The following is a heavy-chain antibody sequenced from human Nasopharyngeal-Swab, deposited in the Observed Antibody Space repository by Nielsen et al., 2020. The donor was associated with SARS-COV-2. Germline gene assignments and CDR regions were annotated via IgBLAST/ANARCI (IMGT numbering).Heavy chain of an antibody. CDR1: GYTLTELS. D-gene: IGHD1-26*01. CDR2: FDPEDGET. J-gene: IGHJ6*02. CDR3: ATDLPVRRSEWELLQAPYYYSGMDV. Sequence: ASVKVSCKVSGYTLTELSMHWVRQAPGKGLEWMGGFDPEDGETIYAQKFQGRVTMTEDTSTDTAYMELSSLRSEDTAVYYCATDLPVRRSEWELLQAPYYYSGMDVWGQGTTVTVSS. V-gene: IGHV1-24*01.